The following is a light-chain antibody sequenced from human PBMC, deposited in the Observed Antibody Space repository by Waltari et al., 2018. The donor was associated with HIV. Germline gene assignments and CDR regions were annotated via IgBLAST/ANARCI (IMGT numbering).Light chain of an antibody. CDR2: RND. CDR3: VTWDDRLNGVM. V-gene: IGLV1-44*01. Sequence: QSVLSQQPSASGAPGQRVTLSCSGSTSNLGSYSVNGYQQLPGTPPKVVMYRNDQRPSGVPDRFSGSKSGTSASLAISGLQSDDEGDYYCVTWDDRLNGVMFGGGTKLTVL. CDR1: TSNLGSYS. J-gene: IGLJ3*02.